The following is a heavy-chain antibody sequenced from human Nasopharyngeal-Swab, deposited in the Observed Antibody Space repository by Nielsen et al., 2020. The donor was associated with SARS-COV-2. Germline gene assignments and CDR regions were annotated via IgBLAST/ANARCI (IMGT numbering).Heavy chain of an antibody. CDR3: VKHQGSSSDQ. V-gene: IGHV3-74*03. CDR1: GFTFSSHW. CDR2: INSDGTSI. Sequence: GESLKISCAASGFTFSSHWMHWVRQVPGKGLVWVSRINSDGTSITYADSVKGRFTIYRVNAKNTLYLQMTSLRVEDTAVYYCVKHQGSSSDQWGQGTLVTVSS. J-gene: IGHJ4*02.